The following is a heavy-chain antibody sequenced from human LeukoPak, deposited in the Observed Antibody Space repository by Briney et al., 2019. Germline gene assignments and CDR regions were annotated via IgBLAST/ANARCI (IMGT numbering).Heavy chain of an antibody. D-gene: IGHD4-17*01. J-gene: IGHJ5*02. Sequence: SETLSLTCAVYGGSFSGYYWSWIRQPPGRGLEWIGYIYYSGRTSYNPSLKSRVTISVDTSKNQFSLKLSSVTAADTAVYYCARVDTTVTDYWFDPWGQGTLVTVSS. V-gene: IGHV4-59*12. CDR2: IYYSGRT. CDR3: ARVDTTVTDYWFDP. CDR1: GGSFSGYY.